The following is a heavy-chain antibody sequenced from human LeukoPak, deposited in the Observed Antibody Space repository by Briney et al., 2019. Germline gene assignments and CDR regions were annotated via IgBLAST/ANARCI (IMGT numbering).Heavy chain of an antibody. CDR1: GYTFTGYY. Sequence: ASVKVSCKASGYTFTGYYMHWVRQAPGQGLEWMGRINPNSGDTNYAQKFQGRVTMTRDTSISTAYMELSRLRSDDTAVYYCARGLAYCGGDCYSGDAFDIWGQGTMVTVSS. CDR3: ARGLAYCGGDCYSGDAFDI. D-gene: IGHD2-21*02. CDR2: INPNSGDT. J-gene: IGHJ3*02. V-gene: IGHV1-2*06.